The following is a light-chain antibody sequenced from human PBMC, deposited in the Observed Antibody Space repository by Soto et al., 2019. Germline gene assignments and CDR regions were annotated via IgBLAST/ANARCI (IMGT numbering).Light chain of an antibody. CDR2: SND. J-gene: IGLJ2*01. CDR3: ATWDDSLNVV. CDR1: TSNIGTNT. V-gene: IGLV1-44*01. Sequence: QSVLTQSPSASGTPGQRVSISCSGSTSNIGTNTVSWYQHVPGTAPKLLIYSNDQRPSAVPGRFSGSKSGTSASLAISGLLSEDEAEYYCATWDDSLNVVFGGGTKVTVL.